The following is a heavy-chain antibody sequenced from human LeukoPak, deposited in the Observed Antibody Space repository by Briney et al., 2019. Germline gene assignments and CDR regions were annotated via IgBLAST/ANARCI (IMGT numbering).Heavy chain of an antibody. CDR1: AFTSGTYA. V-gene: IGHV3-23*01. J-gene: IGHJ6*03. CDR2: ISGPGAST. D-gene: IGHD3-16*01. Sequence: GRSPRLSRAASAFTSGTYAIRSVSHPPWNGIESVSSISGPGASTYYPDSVKGRHTVSRDNYKNTLYLEMNSERAEDTGVYYCVKAGGSVNIRYYDMDVWGKGTTVGVSS. CDR3: VKAGGSVNIRYYDMDV.